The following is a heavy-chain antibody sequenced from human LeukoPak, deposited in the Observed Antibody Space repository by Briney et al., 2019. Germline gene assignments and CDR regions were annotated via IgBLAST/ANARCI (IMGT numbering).Heavy chain of an antibody. CDR3: AKDPYSGSYYAPYYFDY. D-gene: IGHD1-26*01. Sequence: GGSLRLSCAPSGFTFDDYAMHWVRQAPGKGLEWVPLISGDGGSTYYADSVKGRFTISRDNSKNSLYLQMNSLRTEDTALYYCAKDPYSGSYYAPYYFDYWGQGTLVTVSS. CDR1: GFTFDDYA. V-gene: IGHV3-43*02. CDR2: ISGDGGST. J-gene: IGHJ4*02.